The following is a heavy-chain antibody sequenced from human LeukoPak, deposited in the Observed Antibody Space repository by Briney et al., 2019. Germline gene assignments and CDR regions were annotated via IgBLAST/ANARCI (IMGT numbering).Heavy chain of an antibody. CDR1: GYTFSGNY. V-gene: IGHV1-2*02. CDR2: IDANNGDT. CDR3: ARATSSVTLYFFDY. D-gene: IGHD4-11*01. J-gene: IGHJ4*02. Sequence: ASVTISCKASGYTFSGNYIHWLRQAPGQGLEWMGWIDANNGDTKSAQKFQGRVTMSRDTSISTAYMDLSSLSPDDAAVYYCARATSSVTLYFFDYWGQGTLVTVSS.